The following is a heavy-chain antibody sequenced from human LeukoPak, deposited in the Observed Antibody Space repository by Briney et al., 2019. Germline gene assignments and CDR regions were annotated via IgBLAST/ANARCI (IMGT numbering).Heavy chain of an antibody. CDR1: GGSFSGYS. V-gene: IGHV4-34*01. J-gene: IGHJ4*02. Sequence: ETLSLTCAVYGGSFSGYSWSWIRQPPGKGLEWIGEINHSGSTNYNPSLKSRVTISVDTSKNQFSLKLSSVTAADTAVYYCARRAKLAASVDYWGQGTLVTVSS. CDR2: INHSGST. CDR3: ARRAKLAASVDY. D-gene: IGHD6-6*01.